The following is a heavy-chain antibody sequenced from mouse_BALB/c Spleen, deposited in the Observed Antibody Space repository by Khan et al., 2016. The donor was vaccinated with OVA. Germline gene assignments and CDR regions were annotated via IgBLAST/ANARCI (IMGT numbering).Heavy chain of an antibody. CDR2: INPSNAYT. V-gene: IGHV1-4*01. J-gene: IGHJ4*01. Sequence: QVQLQQPGAELARPGASVKMSCKASGYTFTSYSMHWIKQRPGQGLEWIGNINPSNAYTNYNQKFKDKATLTADKSSSTAYMQLSSLTSEDSAVYYYARDFHYYGSRGALDYWGQGTSVTVSS. D-gene: IGHD1-1*01. CDR1: GYTFTSYS. CDR3: ARDFHYYGSRGALDY.